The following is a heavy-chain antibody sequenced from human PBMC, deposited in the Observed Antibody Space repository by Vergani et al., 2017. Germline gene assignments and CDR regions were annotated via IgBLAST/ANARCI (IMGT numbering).Heavy chain of an antibody. Sequence: EVQLLESGGGLVQPGGSLRLSCAASGFSFSSYAMSWVRQAPGQGLQWVSAVTDGGSTHYADSVKGRFTISRDNSKNTLFLQMNSLIAEDTAVYYCASLRLWFGEPNYFDYWGQGTLVTVSS. CDR1: GFSFSSYA. D-gene: IGHD3-10*01. CDR2: VTDGGST. CDR3: ASLRLWFGEPNYFDY. J-gene: IGHJ4*02. V-gene: IGHV3-23*01.